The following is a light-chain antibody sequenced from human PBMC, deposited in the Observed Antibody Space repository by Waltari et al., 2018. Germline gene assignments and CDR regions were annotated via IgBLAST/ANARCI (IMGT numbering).Light chain of an antibody. CDR2: KVS. V-gene: IGKV2-30*01. J-gene: IGKJ5*01. CDR1: QSLEDSDGNTY. Sequence: DPVMTQSRLSLPVTLGQPASISCRSSQSLEDSDGNTYLTWFQQRPGQSPRRLIFKVSNRDSGVPDRFSGSGSGTDFTLSISRVEAEDVGVYYCMQGTQWSITFGQGTRLEIK. CDR3: MQGTQWSIT.